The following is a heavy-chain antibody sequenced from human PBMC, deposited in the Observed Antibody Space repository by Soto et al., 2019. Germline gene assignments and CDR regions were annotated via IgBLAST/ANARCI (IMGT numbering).Heavy chain of an antibody. Sequence: GGSLRLSCAASGFTFSSYGMHWVRQAPGKGLEWVAVISYDGSNKYYADSVKGRFTISRDNSKNTLYLQMNSLRAEDTAVYYCAKGSDEYYGMDVWGQGTTVTVSS. V-gene: IGHV3-30*18. CDR2: ISYDGSNK. J-gene: IGHJ6*02. CDR1: GFTFSSYG. D-gene: IGHD3-10*01. CDR3: AKGSDEYYGMDV.